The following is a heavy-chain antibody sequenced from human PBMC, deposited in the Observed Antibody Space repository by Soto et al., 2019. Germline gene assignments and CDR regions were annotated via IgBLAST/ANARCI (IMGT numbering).Heavy chain of an antibody. J-gene: IGHJ3*01. Sequence: GGSLRLSLAASGFTFSSYALHWLSQDPGKGLEWVAGISNDRRTKHIADSLKGRLIISRDNARKMVYLQLNSLRAEDTAVYFCAEDVLMYYIDSRAYYGALHVGGQGTMVTVSS. D-gene: IGHD3-22*01. V-gene: IGHV3-30*18. CDR2: ISNDRRTK. CDR1: GFTFSSYA. CDR3: AEDVLMYYIDSRAYYGALHV.